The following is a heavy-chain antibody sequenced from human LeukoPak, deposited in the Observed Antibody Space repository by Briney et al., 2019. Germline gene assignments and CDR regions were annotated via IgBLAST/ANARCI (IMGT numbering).Heavy chain of an antibody. D-gene: IGHD2-2*01. CDR1: GGTLSSYA. Sequence: SVKVSCKASGGTLSSYAISWVRQAPGQGLEWMGGIIPIFGTANYAQKFQGRVTITADKSTSTAYMELSSLRSEDTAVYYCARGLREYQLPQIVPLRTHYYYGMDVWGKGTTVTVSS. CDR2: IIPIFGTA. V-gene: IGHV1-69*06. CDR3: ARGLREYQLPQIVPLRTHYYYGMDV. J-gene: IGHJ6*04.